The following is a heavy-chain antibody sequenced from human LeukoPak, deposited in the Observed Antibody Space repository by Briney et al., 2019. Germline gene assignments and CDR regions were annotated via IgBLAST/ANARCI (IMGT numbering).Heavy chain of an antibody. D-gene: IGHD3-3*01. Sequence: GGSLRLSCAAYGFTFSSYGMHWVRQAPGKGLEWVAVIWYDGSNKYYADSVKGRFTISRDSSKNSLYLQMSSLRDEDTAVYYCARDFAYAFDNWGQGTMVTVSS. J-gene: IGHJ3*02. CDR2: IWYDGSNK. CDR3: ARDFAYAFDN. CDR1: GFTFSSYG. V-gene: IGHV3-33*01.